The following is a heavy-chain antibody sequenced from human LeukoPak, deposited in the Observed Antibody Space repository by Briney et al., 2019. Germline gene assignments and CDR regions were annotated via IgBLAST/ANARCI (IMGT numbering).Heavy chain of an antibody. CDR3: AKDQYYDSSGAFDY. J-gene: IGHJ4*02. Sequence: GGSLRLSCAASGFTFSSYGMSWVRQAPGKGLEWVSAISGSGGSTYYAGSVKGRFTISRDNSKNTLYLQMNSLRAEDTAVYYCAKDQYYDSSGAFDYWGQGTLVTVSS. V-gene: IGHV3-23*01. CDR1: GFTFSSYG. CDR2: ISGSGGST. D-gene: IGHD3-22*01.